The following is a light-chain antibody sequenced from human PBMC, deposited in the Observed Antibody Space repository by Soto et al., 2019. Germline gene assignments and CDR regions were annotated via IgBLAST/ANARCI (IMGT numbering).Light chain of an antibody. CDR1: QSVSSN. Sequence: EIVMTQSPATLSVSPGERATLSCRASQSVSSNLAWYQQKPGQAPRLLIYGASTRATGIPARFSGSGSGTDFTLTISVLQPEDFAIYYCQQCHATPLTFGQGTRLEIK. V-gene: IGKV3-15*01. J-gene: IGKJ5*01. CDR2: GAS. CDR3: QQCHATPLT.